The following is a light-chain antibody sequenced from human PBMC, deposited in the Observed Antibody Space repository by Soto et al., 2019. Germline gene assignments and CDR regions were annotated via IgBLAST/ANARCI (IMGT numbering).Light chain of an antibody. CDR2: AAS. CDR3: LQKYFYPFT. Sequence: DIVMTQSPDSLAVSLVESSTINCKSSHILLSSSTNKNHLDWFQQKPGKAPKLLIYAASNLQSGVPARFSGSGSGTDFTLTISSLQPEDFATYYCLQKYFYPFTFGPGTKV. CDR1: HILLSSSTNKNH. J-gene: IGKJ3*01. V-gene: IGKV4-1*01.